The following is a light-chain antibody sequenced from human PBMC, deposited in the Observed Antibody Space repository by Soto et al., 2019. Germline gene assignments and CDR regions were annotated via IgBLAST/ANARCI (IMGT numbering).Light chain of an antibody. CDR3: QQHGSSPPYT. J-gene: IGKJ2*01. CDR1: QSVSSIY. CDR2: GAS. V-gene: IGKV3-20*01. Sequence: EIVLTQSPGTLSLSPGERATLSFRASQSVSSIYLAWYQQKPGQAPRLLIYGASSRATGIPDRFSGSGSGRDFTLTISRLEPEDFAVYYCQQHGSSPPYTFGQGTKLEI.